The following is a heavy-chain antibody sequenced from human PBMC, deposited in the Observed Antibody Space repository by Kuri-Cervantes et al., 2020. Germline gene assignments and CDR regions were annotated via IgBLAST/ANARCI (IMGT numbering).Heavy chain of an antibody. CDR2: ISSSSSYI. Sequence: GESLKISCAASGFTFSSYSMNWVRQAPGKGLEWVSSISSSSSYIYYADSAKGRFTISRDNAKNSLYLQMNSLRAEDTALYYCAKEGVVRGEMDVWGQGTTVTVSS. CDR3: AKEGVVRGEMDV. J-gene: IGHJ6*02. CDR1: GFTFSSYS. D-gene: IGHD3-10*01. V-gene: IGHV3-21*04.